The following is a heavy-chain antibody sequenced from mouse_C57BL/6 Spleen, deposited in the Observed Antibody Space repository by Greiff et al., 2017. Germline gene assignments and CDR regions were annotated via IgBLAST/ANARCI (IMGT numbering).Heavy chain of an antibody. CDR2: IDPSDSYT. CDR1: GYTFTSYW. Sequence: QVQLQQPGAELVKPGASVKLSCKASGYTFTSYWMQWVKQRPGQGLEWIGEIDPSDSYTNYNQKFKGKATLTVDTSSSTAYMQLSSLTSEDSAVYYCARKASYYGSSYFDYWGQGTTLTVSS. CDR3: ARKASYYGSSYFDY. J-gene: IGHJ2*01. V-gene: IGHV1-50*01. D-gene: IGHD1-1*01.